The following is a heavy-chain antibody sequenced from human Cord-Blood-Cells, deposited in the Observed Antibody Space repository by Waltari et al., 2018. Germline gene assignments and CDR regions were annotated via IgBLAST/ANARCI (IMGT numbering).Heavy chain of an antibody. V-gene: IGHV3-33*01. D-gene: IGHD6-13*01. CDR3: ARDASSWDFDY. CDR2: IWYDGSNK. J-gene: IGHJ4*02. Sequence: QVQLVESGGGVVQPGRSLRLSCAASGFTFSSYGMHWVRQAPGKGLEWVAVIWYDGSNKYYADSLKGRFTISRDNSKNTLYLQMNSLRAEDTAVYYCARDASSWDFDYWGQGTLVTVSS. CDR1: GFTFSSYG.